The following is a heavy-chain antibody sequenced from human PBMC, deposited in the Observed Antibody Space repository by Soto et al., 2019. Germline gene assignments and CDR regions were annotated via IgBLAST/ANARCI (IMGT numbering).Heavy chain of an antibody. CDR1: GYTFTSYD. CDR2: MNPNSGNT. Sequence: QVQLVQSGAEVKKPGASVKVSCKASGYTFTSYDINWVRQATGQGLEWMGWMNPNSGNTGYAQKFQGRDTMPRNTSISTAYMEVSSLRSEDTAVYYWAGPATYCSSWGFDYWGQGTLVTVSS. D-gene: IGHD6-6*01. J-gene: IGHJ4*02. V-gene: IGHV1-8*01. CDR3: AGPATYCSSWGFDY.